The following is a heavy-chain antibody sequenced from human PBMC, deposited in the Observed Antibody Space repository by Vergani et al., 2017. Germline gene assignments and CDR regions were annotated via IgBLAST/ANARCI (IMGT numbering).Heavy chain of an antibody. J-gene: IGHJ4*02. CDR3: ARDLPHYTIKGSFDY. CDR2: ISSSSSYI. D-gene: IGHD3-3*01. Sequence: VQLVESGGGLVKPGGSLRLSCAASGFTFSSYSMNWVRQAPGKGLEWVSSISSSSSYIYYADSVKGRFTISRDNAKNSLYLQMNSLRAEDTAVYYCARDLPHYTIKGSFDYWGQGTLVTVSS. V-gene: IGHV3-21*01. CDR1: GFTFSSYS.